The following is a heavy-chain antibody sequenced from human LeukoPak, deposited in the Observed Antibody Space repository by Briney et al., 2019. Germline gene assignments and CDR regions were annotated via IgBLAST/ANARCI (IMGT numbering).Heavy chain of an antibody. CDR3: ARHQGIVAVDYDY. CDR2: IYHSGST. J-gene: IGHJ4*02. CDR1: GYSISSGYY. D-gene: IGHD1-26*01. Sequence: PSETLSLTCAVSGYSISSGYYWGWIRQPPGKGLEWIGSIYHSGSTYYNPSLKSRVTISVDTSKNQFSLKLSSVTAADTAVYYCARHQGIVAVDYDYWSQGTLVTVSS. V-gene: IGHV4-38-2*01.